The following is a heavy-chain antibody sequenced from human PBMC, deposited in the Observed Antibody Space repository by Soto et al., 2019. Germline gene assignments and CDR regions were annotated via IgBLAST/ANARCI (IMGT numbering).Heavy chain of an antibody. V-gene: IGHV3-48*03. CDR3: ARSYKSFDY. J-gene: IGHJ4*02. Sequence: GGSLRLSCAASGFTFSSYELNWVRQAPGTGLEWVSYISSSGSTIYYADSVKGRFTISRDNAKNSLYLQMNSLRAEDTAVYYCARSYKSFDYWGQGTLVTVSS. CDR1: GFTFSSYE. D-gene: IGHD1-26*01. CDR2: ISSSGSTI.